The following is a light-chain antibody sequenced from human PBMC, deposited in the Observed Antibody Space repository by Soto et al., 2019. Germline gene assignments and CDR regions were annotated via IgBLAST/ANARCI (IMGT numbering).Light chain of an antibody. CDR3: QHYNSYSEA. CDR2: KAS. V-gene: IGKV1-5*03. CDR1: QTISSW. Sequence: DIQMTQSPSTLSGSVGDRVTITCRASQTISSWLAWYQQKPGKAPKLLIYKASTLKSGVPSRFSGSGSGTEFPLTISSLQPYDVATYYCQHYNSYSEAFGQGTKVELK. J-gene: IGKJ1*01.